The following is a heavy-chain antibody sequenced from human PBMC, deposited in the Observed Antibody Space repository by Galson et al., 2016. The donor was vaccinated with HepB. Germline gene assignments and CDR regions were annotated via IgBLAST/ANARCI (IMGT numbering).Heavy chain of an antibody. CDR2: INGEGSST. Sequence: SLRLSCAASGFTFSKYGMFWVRQAPGKGLVWVSYINGEGSSTTYADSVRGRFTFSRDNAKNTLYLQMNSLRVEDTAMYYCVRNGGGMDVWGQGTTVIVSS. D-gene: IGHD2-8*01. J-gene: IGHJ6*02. CDR1: GFTFSKYG. CDR3: VRNGGGMDV. V-gene: IGHV3-74*03.